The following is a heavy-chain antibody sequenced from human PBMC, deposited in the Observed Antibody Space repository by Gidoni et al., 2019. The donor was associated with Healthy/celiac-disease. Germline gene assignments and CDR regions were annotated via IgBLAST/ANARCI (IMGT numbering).Heavy chain of an antibody. J-gene: IGHJ4*02. CDR2: ISYDGSNK. V-gene: IGHV3-30*18. CDR1: GFTFSSSG. Sequence: QVQLVESGGGVVQPGRSLRLSCAASGFTFSSSGMHWVRQAPGKGLEWVAVISYDGSNKYYADSVKGRFTISRDNSKNTLYLQMNSLRAEDTAVYYCAKDSVKHSSGWYGGFDYWGQGTLVTVSS. D-gene: IGHD6-19*01. CDR3: AKDSVKHSSGWYGGFDY.